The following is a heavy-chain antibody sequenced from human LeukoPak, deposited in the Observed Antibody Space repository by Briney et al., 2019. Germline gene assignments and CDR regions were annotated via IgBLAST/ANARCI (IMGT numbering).Heavy chain of an antibody. D-gene: IGHD2-2*01. Sequence: GGALRLSCVGSGFAFNGSAMSWVRQAPGKGLEWVSGIYGSAYKTHYADSVKGRFTISRDNSENTLYLQMNNLRADDTAMYYCAKDTGFFNSYSCFYESLDGWGRGTMVTVSS. V-gene: IGHV3-23*01. CDR2: IYGSAYKT. CDR1: GFAFNGSA. CDR3: AKDTGFFNSYSCFYESLDG. J-gene: IGHJ3*01.